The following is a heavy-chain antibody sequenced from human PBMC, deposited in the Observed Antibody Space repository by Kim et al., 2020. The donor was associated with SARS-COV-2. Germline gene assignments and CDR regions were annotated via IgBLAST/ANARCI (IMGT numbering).Heavy chain of an antibody. Sequence: LSLTCTVSGGSISSGDYYWSWIRQPPGKGLEWIGYIYYSGSTYYNPSLKSRVTISVDTSKNQFSLKLSSVTAADTAVYYCARESAPMVRGVKGGFDYWGQGTLVTVSS. J-gene: IGHJ4*02. CDR3: ARESAPMVRGVKGGFDY. V-gene: IGHV4-30-4*01. CDR2: IYYSGST. D-gene: IGHD3-10*01. CDR1: GGSISSGDYY.